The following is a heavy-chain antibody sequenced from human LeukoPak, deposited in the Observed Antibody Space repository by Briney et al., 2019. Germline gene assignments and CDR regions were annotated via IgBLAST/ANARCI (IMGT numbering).Heavy chain of an antibody. V-gene: IGHV1-8*01. Sequence: ASVKVSCKASGYTFTSYDINWVRQATGQGLEWMGWMNPNSGNTGYAQKFQGRVTMTRNTSISTAYMELSSLRSEDTAVCYCARGDYDILTGYYIKGVDWFDPWGQGTLVTVSS. CDR2: MNPNSGNT. D-gene: IGHD3-9*01. CDR3: ARGDYDILTGYYIKGVDWFDP. J-gene: IGHJ5*02. CDR1: GYTFTSYD.